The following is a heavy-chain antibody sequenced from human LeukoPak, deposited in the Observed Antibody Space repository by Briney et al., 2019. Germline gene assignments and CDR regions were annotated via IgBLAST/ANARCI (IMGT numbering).Heavy chain of an antibody. Sequence: GGSLRLSCEASGFAFSDYWMSWVRQAPGKGLEWVANIKEDGNEKYYVDSVKGRFTISRDNAKNAVYLQMNSLTAEDTAVYYCARAMSIAARLQTIFDYWGQGTLVTVSS. D-gene: IGHD6-6*01. CDR2: IKEDGNEK. CDR1: GFAFSDYW. V-gene: IGHV3-7*03. J-gene: IGHJ4*02. CDR3: ARAMSIAARLQTIFDY.